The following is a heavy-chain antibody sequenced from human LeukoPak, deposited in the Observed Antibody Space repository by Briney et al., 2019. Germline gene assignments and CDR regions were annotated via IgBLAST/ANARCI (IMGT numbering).Heavy chain of an antibody. J-gene: IGHJ4*02. D-gene: IGHD6-13*01. CDR3: ARGRWYSSSWRPLDY. CDR1: GGSFSGYY. CDR2: INHSGST. Sequence: KASETLSLTCAVYGGSFSGYYWSWIRQPPGKGLEWIGEINHSGSTNYNPSLKSRVTISVDTSKNQFSLKLSSVTAADTAVYYCARGRWYSSSWRPLDYWGQGTLVTVSS. V-gene: IGHV4-34*01.